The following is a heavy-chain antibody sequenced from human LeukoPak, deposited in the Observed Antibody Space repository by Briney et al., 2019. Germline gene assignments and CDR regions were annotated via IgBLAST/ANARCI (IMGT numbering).Heavy chain of an antibody. CDR3: ARDWARGVIES. D-gene: IGHD3-10*01. Sequence: KPSETLSLTCTVSGDSISSGNYYWSWIRQPAGKELEWIGRIYTSGSTNYNPSLKSRVTISVDTSKNQFSLKLSSVTAADTAVYYCARDWARGVIESWGQGTLVTVSS. CDR2: IYTSGST. CDR1: GDSISSGNYY. J-gene: IGHJ4*02. V-gene: IGHV4-61*02.